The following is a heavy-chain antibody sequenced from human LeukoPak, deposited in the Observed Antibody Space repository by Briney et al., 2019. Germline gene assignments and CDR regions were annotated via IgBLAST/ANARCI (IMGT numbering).Heavy chain of an antibody. CDR2: INPNSGGT. Sequence: ASVKVSCKASGYTFTGYYMHWVRQAPGQGLEWMGWINPNSGGTNYAQKFQGRVTMTRDTSISTAYMELSRLRSDDTAVYYRATQGTMVRGDAFDIWGQGTMVTVSS. J-gene: IGHJ3*02. D-gene: IGHD3-10*01. CDR3: ATQGTMVRGDAFDI. CDR1: GYTFTGYY. V-gene: IGHV1-2*02.